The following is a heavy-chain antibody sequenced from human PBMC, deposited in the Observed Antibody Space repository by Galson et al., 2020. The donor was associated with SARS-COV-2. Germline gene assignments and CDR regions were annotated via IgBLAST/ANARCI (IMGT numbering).Heavy chain of an antibody. CDR2: VRGGGDDR. Sequence: GESLKISCVASGFTFTDYTMTWVRQSPGKGLEWVARVRGGGDDRKYADSVTGRFTISRDNSRNTVYLQMNSLRADDTATYYCTRGHAAMVTAPDYWGQGTLVTVSS. V-gene: IGHV3-23*01. CDR1: GFTFTDYT. CDR3: TRGHAAMVTAPDY. D-gene: IGHD2-21*02. J-gene: IGHJ4*02.